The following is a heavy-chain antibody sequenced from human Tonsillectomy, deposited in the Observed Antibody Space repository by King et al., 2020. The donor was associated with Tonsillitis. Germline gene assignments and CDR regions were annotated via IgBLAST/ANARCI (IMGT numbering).Heavy chain of an antibody. V-gene: IGHV3-7*01. D-gene: IGHD4-11*01. Sequence: VQLVESGGGLVQPGGSLRLSCVASGFTFSDYWMTWVRQAPGKGLEWVATIKRDVSEKYYVGSVRGRFTISRDNARSSLYLQMNSLRDEDTAVYYCVKLEVTSPPIDCWGQGTLVTVSS. CDR3: VKLEVTSPPIDC. J-gene: IGHJ4*02. CDR1: GFTFSDYW. CDR2: IKRDVSEK.